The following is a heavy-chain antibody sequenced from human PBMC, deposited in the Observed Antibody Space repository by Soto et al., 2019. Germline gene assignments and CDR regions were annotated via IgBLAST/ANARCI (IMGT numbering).Heavy chain of an antibody. V-gene: IGHV2-5*01. D-gene: IGHD3-22*01. J-gene: IGHJ4*02. Sequence: QITLKESGPTLVKPTQTLTLTCTFSGFSLSTSGVGVGWIRQPPGKALEWLALIYWNDDKRYSPSLKSRLTITKDTSKNQVVLTMTNMDPVDTATYYCAHGGGPYDSSGYYYVPTSGYFDYWGQGTLVTVSS. CDR1: GFSLSTSGVG. CDR3: AHGGGPYDSSGYYYVPTSGYFDY. CDR2: IYWNDDK.